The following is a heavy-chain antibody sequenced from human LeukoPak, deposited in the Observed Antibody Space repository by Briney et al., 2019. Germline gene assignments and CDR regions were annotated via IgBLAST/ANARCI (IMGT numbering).Heavy chain of an antibody. CDR3: ARDSQVPPDGMDV. CDR2: ISAYNGNT. V-gene: IGHV1-18*01. Sequence: AASVKVSCKASGYIFTSYGISWVRQAPGQGLEWMGWISAYNGNTNYAQKLQGRVTMTTDTSTSTAYMELRSLRSDDTAVYYCARDSQVPPDGMDVWGQGTTVTVSS. CDR1: GYIFTSYG. J-gene: IGHJ6*02.